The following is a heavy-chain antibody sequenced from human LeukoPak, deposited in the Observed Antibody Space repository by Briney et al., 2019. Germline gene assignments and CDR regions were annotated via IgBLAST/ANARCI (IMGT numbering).Heavy chain of an antibody. D-gene: IGHD6-13*01. Sequence: PSETLSLTCTVSGGSISSYYWSWIRQPPGKGLEWIGYIYYSGSTNYNPSLKSRVTISVDTSKNQFSLKLSSVTAADTAVYYCARGSSSSWYSFDAFDIWGQGTMVTVSS. CDR3: ARGSSSSWYSFDAFDI. V-gene: IGHV4-59*08. CDR2: IYYSGST. J-gene: IGHJ3*02. CDR1: GGSISSYY.